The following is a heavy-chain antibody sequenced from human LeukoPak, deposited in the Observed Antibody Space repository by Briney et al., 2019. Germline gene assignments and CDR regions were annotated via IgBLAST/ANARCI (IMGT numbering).Heavy chain of an antibody. J-gene: IGHJ3*02. D-gene: IGHD2-21*02. Sequence: GGSLRLSCAASGFIFRTHWMHWVRQAPGKGLVWVSRINGGGTTATYADSMKGRFTISRDNAQNTLVLQMNSLSAEDTAVYYCARETYDHTGDSFAFDIWGQGTTVTVSS. CDR2: INGGGTTA. CDR1: GFIFRTHW. CDR3: ARETYDHTGDSFAFDI. V-gene: IGHV3-74*03.